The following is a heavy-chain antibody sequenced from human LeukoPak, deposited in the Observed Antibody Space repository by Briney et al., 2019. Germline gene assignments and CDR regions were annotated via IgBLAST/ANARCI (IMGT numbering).Heavy chain of an antibody. CDR1: GYTFTSYG. CDR3: ARDASQRPFDY. CDR2: ISGYNGHT. Sequence: ASVKVSCKASGYTFTSYGIIWVRQAPGQGLEWMGWISGYNGHTNYAQNLQGRVTMTTDTSTNTAYMELRSLRSDDTAVYYCARDASQRPFDYWGQGTLVTVSS. D-gene: IGHD6-25*01. J-gene: IGHJ4*02. V-gene: IGHV1-18*01.